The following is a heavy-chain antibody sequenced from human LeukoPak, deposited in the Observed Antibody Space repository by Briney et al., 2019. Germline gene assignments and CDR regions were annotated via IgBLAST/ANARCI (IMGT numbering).Heavy chain of an antibody. CDR3: AREPRGYSYGQPLDY. CDR1: GYTFTSYY. Sequence: ASVKVSCKASGYTFTSYYMHWVRQAPGQGLEWMGIINPSGGSTSYAQKLQGRVTMTTDTSTSTAYMELRSLRSDDTAVYYCAREPRGYSYGQPLDYWGQGTLVTVSS. V-gene: IGHV1-46*01. D-gene: IGHD5-18*01. J-gene: IGHJ4*02. CDR2: INPSGGST.